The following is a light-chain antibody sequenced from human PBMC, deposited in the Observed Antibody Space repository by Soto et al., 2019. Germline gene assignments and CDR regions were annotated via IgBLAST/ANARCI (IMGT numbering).Light chain of an antibody. CDR1: QSVSSSY. V-gene: IGKV3-20*01. CDR2: GAS. Sequence: EIELTQSPGTLSLSPGERATLSCRASQSVSSSYLAWYQQKPGQAPRLLIYGASSRATGIPDSCSGSGSGAELTLPISRLEPEDFAVYYCQQYGSSPTFGQGTRLEIK. CDR3: QQYGSSPT. J-gene: IGKJ5*01.